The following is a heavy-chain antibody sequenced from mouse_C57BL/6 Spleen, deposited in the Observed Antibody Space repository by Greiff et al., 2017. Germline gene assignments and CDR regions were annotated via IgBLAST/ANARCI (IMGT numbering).Heavy chain of an antibody. V-gene: IGHV7-3*01. CDR1: GFTFTDYY. D-gene: IGHD1-1*01. Sequence: DVMLVESGGGLVQPGGSLSLSCAASGFTFTDYYMSWVRQPPGKALEWLGFIRNKANGYTTEYSASVKGRFTISRDNSQSILYLQMNALRAEDSATYYCARGITTVYFDYWGQGTTLTVSS. CDR3: ARGITTVYFDY. J-gene: IGHJ2*01. CDR2: IRNKANGYTT.